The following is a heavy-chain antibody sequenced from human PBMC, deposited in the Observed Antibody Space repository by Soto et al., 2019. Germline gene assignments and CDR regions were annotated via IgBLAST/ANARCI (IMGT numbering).Heavy chain of an antibody. CDR1: GFTFSSYS. D-gene: IGHD3-10*01. Sequence: PGGSLRLSCAASGFTFSSYSMSWVRQAPGKGLEWASGFRTGADDGTTYYADSVKGRFTISRDISKNTLFLQMNSLRAEDTAIYYCAKKVNSGPGSQYFDYWGQGTLVTVSS. V-gene: IGHV3-23*01. CDR3: AKKVNSGPGSQYFDY. CDR2: FRTGADDGTT. J-gene: IGHJ4*02.